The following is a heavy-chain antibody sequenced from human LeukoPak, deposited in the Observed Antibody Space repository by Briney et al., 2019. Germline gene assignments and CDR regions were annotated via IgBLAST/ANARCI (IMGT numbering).Heavy chain of an antibody. CDR1: GFTFGGSA. Sequence: SGGSLRLSCAATGFTFGGSAMYWVRQAPVKGLEWVSSISSSSSYIYYADSVKGRFTISRDNAKNSLYLQMNSLRAEDTAVYYCAREGSEQQIYAFDIWGQGTMVTVSS. CDR2: ISSSSSYI. J-gene: IGHJ3*02. D-gene: IGHD6-13*01. V-gene: IGHV3-21*01. CDR3: AREGSEQQIYAFDI.